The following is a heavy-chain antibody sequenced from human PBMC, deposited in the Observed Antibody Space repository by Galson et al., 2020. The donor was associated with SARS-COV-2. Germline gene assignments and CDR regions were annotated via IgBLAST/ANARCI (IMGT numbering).Heavy chain of an antibody. V-gene: IGHV1-2*02. CDR3: ASARGPDYYDSSGYLDY. D-gene: IGHD3-22*01. Sequence: ASVKVSCKASGYTFTGYYMHWVRQAPGQGLEWMGWINPNSGGTNYAQKFQGRVTMTRDTSISTAYMELSRLRSDDTAVYYCASARGPDYYDSSGYLDYLGQGTLVTVSS. CDR1: GYTFTGYY. J-gene: IGHJ4*02. CDR2: INPNSGGT.